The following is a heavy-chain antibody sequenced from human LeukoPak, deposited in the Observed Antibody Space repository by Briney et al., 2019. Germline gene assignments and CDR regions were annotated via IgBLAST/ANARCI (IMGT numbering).Heavy chain of an antibody. CDR2: IWFDGSNK. CDR1: GFTFSSYG. D-gene: IGHD4-17*01. V-gene: IGHV3-33*06. J-gene: IGHJ4*02. Sequence: PGGSLRLSCAASGFTFSSYGMHWVRQAPGKGLEWVAVIWFDGSNKYYADSVKGRFTISRDNSKNTLYLQMNSLRAEDTAVYYCAKDSMFFDDYGDCVYYWGQGTLVTVSS. CDR3: AKDSMFFDDYGDCVYY.